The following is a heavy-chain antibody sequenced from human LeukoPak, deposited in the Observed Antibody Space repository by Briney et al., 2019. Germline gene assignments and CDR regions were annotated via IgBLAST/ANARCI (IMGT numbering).Heavy chain of an antibody. D-gene: IGHD2-2*01. CDR3: ARRYCTSTSCYNFDY. CDR1: GFTFTNYD. V-gene: IGHV3-23*01. J-gene: IGHJ4*02. CDR2: ISGSGGSA. Sequence: GGSLRLSCAASGFTFTNYDINWVRQAPGKGLEWVSSISGSGGSAIYADSVKGRFTISRDNSKNTVRLQMNSLRADDTAVYFCARRYCTSTSCYNFDYWGQGTLVTVSS.